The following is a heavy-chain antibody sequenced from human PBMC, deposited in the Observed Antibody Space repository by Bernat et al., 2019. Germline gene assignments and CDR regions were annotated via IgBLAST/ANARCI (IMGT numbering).Heavy chain of an antibody. CDR2: ISSSRSYI. Sequence: EVQLVESGGGLVKPGGSLRLSCAASGFTFISYSMNWVRQAPGKGLEWFSSISSSRSYIYYADSLKGRFTISRENAKNSLYLQMNSLRAEDTAVYYCARDYQLLSFDYWGQGTLVTVSS. V-gene: IGHV3-21*01. CDR3: ARDYQLLSFDY. D-gene: IGHD2-2*01. CDR1: GFTFISYS. J-gene: IGHJ4*02.